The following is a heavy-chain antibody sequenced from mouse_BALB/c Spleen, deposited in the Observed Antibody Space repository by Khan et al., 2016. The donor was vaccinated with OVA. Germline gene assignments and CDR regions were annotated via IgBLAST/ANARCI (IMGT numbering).Heavy chain of an antibody. Sequence: QVQLQQSGAELARPGASVKLSCKASGYTFTDYNINWVKQRTGQGLEWIGEIYPGSNNTYYNEKFKGKATLTADKSSSTAYMQLSSLTSEDSAVYFCAREWGAWFPSWGQGTLVTVSA. V-gene: IGHV1-77*01. CDR2: IYPGSNNT. CDR3: AREWGAWFPS. CDR1: GYTFTDYN. J-gene: IGHJ3*01.